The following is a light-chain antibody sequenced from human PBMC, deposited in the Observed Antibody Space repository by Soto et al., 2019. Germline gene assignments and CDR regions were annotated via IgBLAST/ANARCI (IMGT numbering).Light chain of an antibody. CDR1: SSDVGGYNY. V-gene: IGLV2-8*01. CDR3: SSYAGSNNLV. J-gene: IGLJ3*02. Sequence: QSVLTQPPSASGSPGQSVTISCTGTSSDVGGYNYVSWYQQHPGKAPTLMIYEVSKRPSGVPDRFSCSKSGNTASLTVSGLQAEDEADYYCSSYAGSNNLVFGGGTKLTV. CDR2: EVS.